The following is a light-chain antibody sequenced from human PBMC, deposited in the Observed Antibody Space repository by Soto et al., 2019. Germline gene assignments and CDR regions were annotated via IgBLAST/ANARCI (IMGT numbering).Light chain of an antibody. Sequence: IGVTQSPGTLSLSPGERATLSCRASQSVSNNYLAWYQQKPGQATRLLIYDASYRATGIPARFSGSGSGTDFTLTISSLEPEDFAVYYCQQRSSCPLTFGGGTKVDI. CDR2: DAS. CDR1: QSVSNNY. J-gene: IGKJ4*01. V-gene: IGKV3-11*01. CDR3: QQRSSCPLT.